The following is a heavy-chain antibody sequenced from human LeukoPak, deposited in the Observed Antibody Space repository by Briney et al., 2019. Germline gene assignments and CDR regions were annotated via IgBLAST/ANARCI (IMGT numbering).Heavy chain of an antibody. V-gene: IGHV4-61*09. Sequence: SETLSLTCTVSGGSISSGSYYWSWIRQPAGKGLEWIGHIYTSGSTNNNPSLKSRVTISVDTSKNQFSLKLSSVTAADTAVYYCARFPGSAEYRHYYYMDVWGKGTTVTVSS. J-gene: IGHJ6*03. CDR1: GGSISSGSYY. D-gene: IGHD2-15*01. CDR3: ARFPGSAEYRHYYYMDV. CDR2: IYTSGST.